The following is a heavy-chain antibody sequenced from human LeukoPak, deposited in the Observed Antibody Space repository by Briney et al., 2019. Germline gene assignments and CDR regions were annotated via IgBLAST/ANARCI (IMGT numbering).Heavy chain of an antibody. CDR3: ARVPRSGSPLDY. Sequence: TGGSLRLSCAVSGFTFSDYYMSWIRQAPGKGLEWVSYIGGTGSHTHYADSVKGRFTISRDNAKNSLYLQMNSLRAEDTAVYYCARVPRSGSPLDYWGQGTLVTVSS. J-gene: IGHJ4*02. D-gene: IGHD1-26*01. V-gene: IGHV3-11*06. CDR2: IGGTGSHT. CDR1: GFTFSDYY.